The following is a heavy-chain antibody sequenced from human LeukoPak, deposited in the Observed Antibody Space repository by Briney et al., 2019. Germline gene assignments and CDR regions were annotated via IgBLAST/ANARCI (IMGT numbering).Heavy chain of an antibody. CDR2: IYSGDKI. V-gene: IGHV3-66*01. Sequence: GGSLRLSCAASGFTFSSYSMNWVRQAPGKGLEWLSVIYSGDKIYYADSVEDRFTISRDISKNTVYLQMNNLRVEDTAVYYCAREATWGNWYFDLWGRGTLVTVSS. D-gene: IGHD3-16*01. CDR1: GFTFSSYS. J-gene: IGHJ2*01. CDR3: AREATWGNWYFDL.